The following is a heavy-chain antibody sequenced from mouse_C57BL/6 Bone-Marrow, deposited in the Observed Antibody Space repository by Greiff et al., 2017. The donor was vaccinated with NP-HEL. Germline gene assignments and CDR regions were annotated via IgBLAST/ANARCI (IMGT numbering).Heavy chain of an antibody. J-gene: IGHJ1*03. V-gene: IGHV5-9*01. CDR1: GFTFSSYT. Sequence: EVNVVESGGGLVKPGGSLKLSCAASGFTFSSYTMSWVRQTPEKRLEWVATISGGGGNTYYPDSVKGRFTISRDNAKNTLYLQMSSLRSEDTALYYCARPPYYYGSPHWYFDVWGTGTTVTVSS. D-gene: IGHD1-1*01. CDR2: ISGGGGNT. CDR3: ARPPYYYGSPHWYFDV.